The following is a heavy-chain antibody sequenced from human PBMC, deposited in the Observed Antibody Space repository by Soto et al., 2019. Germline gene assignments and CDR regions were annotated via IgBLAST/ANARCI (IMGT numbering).Heavy chain of an antibody. CDR3: ARNFGVTAIVGGLTSYGMDV. V-gene: IGHV3-7*03. Sequence: EVQLVESGGGLVQPGGSLRLSCAVSGFTFSSYWMSWVRQAPGKGLEWVANIKQDGSEKYYVDSVKGRLTISRDNAKNSLYLQMNSLRAEDTAVYYCARNFGVTAIVGGLTSYGMDVWGQGTTVTVSS. CDR2: IKQDGSEK. CDR1: GFTFSSYW. D-gene: IGHD2-21*02. J-gene: IGHJ6*02.